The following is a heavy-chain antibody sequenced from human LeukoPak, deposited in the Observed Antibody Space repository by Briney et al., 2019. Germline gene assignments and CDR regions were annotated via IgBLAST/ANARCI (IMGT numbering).Heavy chain of an antibody. J-gene: IGHJ4*02. CDR2: ISYDGSNK. CDR3: AKGQGYYFDY. Sequence: GGSLRLSCAASGFTFSSYGMHWVRRAPGKGLEWVAVISYDGSNKYYADSVKGRFTISRDNSKNTLYLQMNSLRAEDTAVYYCAKGQGYYFDYWGQGTLVTVSS. CDR1: GFTFSSYG. V-gene: IGHV3-30*18.